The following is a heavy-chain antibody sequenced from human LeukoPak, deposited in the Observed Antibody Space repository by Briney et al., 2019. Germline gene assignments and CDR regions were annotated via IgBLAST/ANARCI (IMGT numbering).Heavy chain of an antibody. CDR2: IYYSGST. CDR3: ARRAYYDSTGAFDI. J-gene: IGHJ3*02. D-gene: IGHD3-22*01. CDR1: GGSISSSSYY. V-gene: IGHV4-39*01. Sequence: PSETLSLTCTVSGGSISSSSYYWGWLRQPPGKGLEWIGSIYYSGSTYYNPSLKSRVTISVDTSKNQFSLKLSSVTAADTAVYYCARRAYYDSTGAFDIWGQGTMVTVSS.